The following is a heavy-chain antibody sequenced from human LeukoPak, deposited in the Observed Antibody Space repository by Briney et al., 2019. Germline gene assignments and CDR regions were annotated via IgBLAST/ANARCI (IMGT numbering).Heavy chain of an antibody. CDR2: IRSKANSYAT. CDR3: TSNYCSGGSCFYY. Sequence: GGSLRLSCAASGFTFSGSAMHWVRQASGKRLEWVGRIRSKANSYATAYAASVKGRFTISRDDSKNTAYLQMNSLKTEDTAVYYCTSNYCSGGSCFYYWGQGTLVTVSS. D-gene: IGHD2-15*01. CDR1: GFTFSGSA. V-gene: IGHV3-73*01. J-gene: IGHJ4*02.